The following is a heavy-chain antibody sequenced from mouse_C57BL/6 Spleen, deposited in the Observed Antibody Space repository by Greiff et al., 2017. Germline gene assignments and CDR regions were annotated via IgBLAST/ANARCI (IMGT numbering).Heavy chain of an antibody. J-gene: IGHJ2*01. CDR3: ARSYYRFDY. Sequence: VKVVESGPGLVQPSQSLSITCTVSGFSLTSYGVHWVRQSPGKGLEWLGVIWSGGSTVYNAAFISRLGNSKGNSKSQVFFTMNSLQADDTAIYYCARSYYRFDYWGQGTTLTVSS. CDR1: GFSLTSYG. V-gene: IGHV2-2*01. CDR2: IWSGGST. D-gene: IGHD1-1*01.